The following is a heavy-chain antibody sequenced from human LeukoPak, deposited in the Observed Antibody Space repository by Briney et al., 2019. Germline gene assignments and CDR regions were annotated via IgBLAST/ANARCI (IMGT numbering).Heavy chain of an antibody. J-gene: IGHJ4*02. Sequence: PSETLSLTCTVSGGSISSSSYYWGWIRQPPGKGLEWIGSIYYSGSTYYNPSLKSRVTISVDTSKNQFSLKLSSVTAADTAVYYCARLNREREYYDILTGYENEDGYWGQGTLVTVSS. CDR1: GGSISSSSYY. CDR2: IYYSGST. V-gene: IGHV4-39*07. CDR3: ARLNREREYYDILTGYENEDGY. D-gene: IGHD3-9*01.